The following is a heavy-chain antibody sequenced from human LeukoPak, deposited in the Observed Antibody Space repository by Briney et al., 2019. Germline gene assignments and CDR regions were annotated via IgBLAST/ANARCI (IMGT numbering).Heavy chain of an antibody. D-gene: IGHD3-10*01. J-gene: IGHJ4*02. CDR3: ATGRDPYKTGH. V-gene: IGHV4-59*01. CDR1: GGSFSPAH. CDR2: ICDNGHT. Sequence: SETLSLTCTFSGGSFSPAHWSWIRQPPGKGLEWIGVICDNGHTDYNPSLKSRVTISVDTSKRQFSLKLSSLAAADTAVYYCATGRDPYKTGHWGRGTLVTVSS.